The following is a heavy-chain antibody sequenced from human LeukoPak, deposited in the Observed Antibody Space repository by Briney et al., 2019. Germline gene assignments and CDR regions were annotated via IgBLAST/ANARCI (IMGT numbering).Heavy chain of an antibody. D-gene: IGHD4-11*01. CDR2: ISYDGSNK. CDR1: XFTFSSYG. J-gene: IGHJ6*02. CDR3: AKDRLTTVNYYYYGMDV. Sequence: SXFTFSSYGMHWVRQAPGKGLEWVAVISYDGSNKYYADSVKGRFTISRDNSKNTLYLQMNSLRAEDTAVYYCAKDRLTTVNYYYYGMDVWGQGTTVTVSS. V-gene: IGHV3-30*18.